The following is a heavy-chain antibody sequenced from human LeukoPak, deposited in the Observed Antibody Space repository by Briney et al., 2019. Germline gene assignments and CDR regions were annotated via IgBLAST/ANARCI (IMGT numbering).Heavy chain of an antibody. V-gene: IGHV4-59*12. CDR3: ARSAYYVWGSYRYTGNYFDY. J-gene: IGHJ4*02. Sequence: SETLSLTCTVSGGSNTNYYWSWIRQTPGKGLEWIGYIYYSGGTKYNPSLKSRVTISVDTSKNQFSLKLSSVTAADTAVYYCARSAYYVWGSYRYTGNYFDYWGQGTLVTVSS. CDR1: GGSNTNYY. D-gene: IGHD3-16*02. CDR2: IYYSGGT.